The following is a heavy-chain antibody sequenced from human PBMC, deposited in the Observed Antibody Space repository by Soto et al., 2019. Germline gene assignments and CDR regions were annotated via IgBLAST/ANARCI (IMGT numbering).Heavy chain of an antibody. D-gene: IGHD5-12*01. CDR3: ARASDTSGYYY. Sequence: QVQLVQSGSEVKKPGSSVEVSCKVSGGSFKNYAISWVRQAPGQGLEWVGGILPVFDELHYAPKLQGRVTITADEATSTAHLELGSLTSDDTAVYFCARASDTSGYYYWGQGTLVTVSS. CDR2: ILPVFDEL. V-gene: IGHV1-69*01. J-gene: IGHJ4*02. CDR1: GGSFKNYA.